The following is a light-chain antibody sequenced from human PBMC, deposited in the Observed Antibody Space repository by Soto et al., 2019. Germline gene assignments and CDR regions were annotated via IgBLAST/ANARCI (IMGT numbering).Light chain of an antibody. CDR2: DAS. Sequence: DIQMTQSPSTLSASVGDRVTISCRASRRISSWLAWYQQQPGKAPKLLVYDASTLQSGVPSRFSGNGSGTEFTLTIRMLQPEALATYFCQQDNGYPWTFGQGTRVGIK. J-gene: IGKJ1*01. V-gene: IGKV1-5*01. CDR3: QQDNGYPWT. CDR1: RRISSW.